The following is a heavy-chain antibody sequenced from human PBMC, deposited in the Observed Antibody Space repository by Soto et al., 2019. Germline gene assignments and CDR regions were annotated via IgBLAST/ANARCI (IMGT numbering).Heavy chain of an antibody. Sequence: QVQLVESGGGVVQSGRSLRLSCAASGFTFSSYGMHWVRQAPGKGLEWVAVISYDGSNKYYADSVKGRFTISRDNSKNTLYLQMNSLRAEDTAVYYCAKDRTTGLVSHYLDYWGQGTLVTVSS. CDR1: GFTFSSYG. V-gene: IGHV3-30*18. J-gene: IGHJ4*02. CDR3: AKDRTTGLVSHYLDY. CDR2: ISYDGSNK. D-gene: IGHD1-1*01.